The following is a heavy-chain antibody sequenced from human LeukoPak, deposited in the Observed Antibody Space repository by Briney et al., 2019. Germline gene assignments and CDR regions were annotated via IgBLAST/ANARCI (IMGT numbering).Heavy chain of an antibody. J-gene: IGHJ4*02. CDR1: GFTFSSYG. Sequence: GGSLRLSCAASGFTFSSYGMHWVRQAPGKGLEWVAFIRYDGSKKYYTDSVKGRFTISRDNSKNKLYLQMNSLRAEDTAVYYCAKNSGSYYKSASYDYWGQGTLVTVSS. D-gene: IGHD1-26*01. CDR3: AKNSGSYYKSASYDY. CDR2: IRYDGSKK. V-gene: IGHV3-30*02.